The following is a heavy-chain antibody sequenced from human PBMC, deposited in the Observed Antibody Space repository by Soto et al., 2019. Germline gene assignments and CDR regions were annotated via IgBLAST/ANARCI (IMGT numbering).Heavy chain of an antibody. Sequence: ASVKVSCKASGYTFTSYAMHWVRQAPGQRLEWMGWINAGNGNTKYSQKFKGRVTITRDTSTSTVYMELSSLRSEDMAVYYCARDFESGATARFDYWGQGTLVTVSS. CDR2: INAGNGNT. CDR3: ARDFESGATARFDY. V-gene: IGHV1-3*03. CDR1: GYTFTSYA. D-gene: IGHD1-26*01. J-gene: IGHJ4*02.